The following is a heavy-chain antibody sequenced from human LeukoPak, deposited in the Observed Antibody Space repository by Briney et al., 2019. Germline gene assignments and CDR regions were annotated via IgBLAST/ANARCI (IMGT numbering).Heavy chain of an antibody. Sequence: GGSLRLSCAASGFTFSSYWMHWVRQGPGKGLVWVSRINSDGSSTTYADSVKGRFTISRDNAKNTLYLQMNSLRAEDTAVYYCARDPSGDYGDYFEYWGQGTLVTVSS. CDR2: INSDGSST. D-gene: IGHD4-17*01. CDR1: GFTFSSYW. CDR3: ARDPSGDYGDYFEY. J-gene: IGHJ4*02. V-gene: IGHV3-74*01.